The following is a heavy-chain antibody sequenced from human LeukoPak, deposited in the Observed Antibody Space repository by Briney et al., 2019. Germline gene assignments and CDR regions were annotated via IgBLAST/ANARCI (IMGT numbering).Heavy chain of an antibody. Sequence: GASVKVSCKVSGYTLTELSMHWVRQAPGKGLEWMGGFDPEDGETIYAQKFQGRVTMTRDTSINTGYMELSRLRFDDTAVYYCARGSGGRNAWLYHFDFWGQGTLVTVSS. D-gene: IGHD2-15*01. CDR2: FDPEDGET. CDR1: GYTLTELS. V-gene: IGHV1-24*01. J-gene: IGHJ4*02. CDR3: ARGSGGRNAWLYHFDF.